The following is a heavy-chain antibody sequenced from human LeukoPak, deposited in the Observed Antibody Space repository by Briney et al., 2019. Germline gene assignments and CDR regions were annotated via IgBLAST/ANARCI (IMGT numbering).Heavy chain of an antibody. CDR1: GGSISSSSYY. D-gene: IGHD3-10*01. CDR2: IYYSGST. V-gene: IGHV4-39*02. Sequence: SETLSLTCTVSGGSISSSSYYWGWIRQPPGKGLEWIGSIYYSGSTYYNPSLKSRVTISVDTSKDQFSLKLSSVTAADTAVYYCAKELWGSGSYYNWGQGTLVTVSS. CDR3: AKELWGSGSYYN. J-gene: IGHJ4*02.